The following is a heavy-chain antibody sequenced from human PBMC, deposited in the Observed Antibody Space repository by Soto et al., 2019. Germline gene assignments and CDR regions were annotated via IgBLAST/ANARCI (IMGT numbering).Heavy chain of an antibody. Sequence: EVQLVESGGGLVQPGGSLRLSCAASGFTYSSYWMSWVRQAPGKGLEWVANIKQDGSGIYYVDSVKGRFAISRDNAKNSLYLQMNSLRAEDTAVYYCARDRDGYNSLDIWGQGTMVTVSS. D-gene: IGHD5-12*01. CDR1: GFTYSSYW. CDR2: IKQDGSGI. J-gene: IGHJ3*02. CDR3: ARDRDGYNSLDI. V-gene: IGHV3-7*01.